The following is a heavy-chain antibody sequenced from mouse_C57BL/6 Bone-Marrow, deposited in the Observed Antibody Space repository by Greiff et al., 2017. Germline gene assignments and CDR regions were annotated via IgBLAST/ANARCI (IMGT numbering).Heavy chain of an antibody. CDR1: GYTFTSYG. D-gene: IGHD4-1*01. Sequence: QVHVKQSGAELARPGASVKLSCKASGYTFTSYGISWVKQRTGPGLAWIGEIYPRSGNTYYNEKFKGKATLTADKSSRTAYMELRSLTSEDSAVYFCANRTGTTWCADWGQGTLVTVAA. CDR2: IYPRSGNT. CDR3: ANRTGTTWCAD. V-gene: IGHV1-81*01. J-gene: IGHJ3*01.